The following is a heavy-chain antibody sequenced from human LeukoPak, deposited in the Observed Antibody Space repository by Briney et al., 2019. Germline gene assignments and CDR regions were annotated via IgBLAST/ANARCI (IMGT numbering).Heavy chain of an antibody. Sequence: GGSLRLSCAASGFTFSGYNMNWVRQARGTGLEWVSSLSASTTYIYYADSVKGRFTISRDNAKNSLYLQMNSLRGEDTAVYYCARGQNGFDYWGQGTLVTVSS. J-gene: IGHJ4*02. V-gene: IGHV3-21*01. CDR2: LSASTTYI. D-gene: IGHD2-8*01. CDR1: GFTFSGYN. CDR3: ARGQNGFDY.